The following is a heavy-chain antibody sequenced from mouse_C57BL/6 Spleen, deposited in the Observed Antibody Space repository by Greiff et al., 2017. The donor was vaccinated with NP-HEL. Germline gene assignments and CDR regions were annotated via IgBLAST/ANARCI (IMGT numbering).Heavy chain of an antibody. CDR3: ARGKAQATLDY. D-gene: IGHD3-2*02. CDR2: INPNNGGT. J-gene: IGHJ2*01. V-gene: IGHV1-22*01. Sequence: VQLQQSGPELVKPGASVKMSCKASGYTFTDYNMHWVKQSHGKSLEWIGYINPNNGGTSYIQKFKGKATLTVNKSSSTAYMELRSLTSEDSAVYYCARGKAQATLDYWGQGTTLTVSS. CDR1: GYTFTDYN.